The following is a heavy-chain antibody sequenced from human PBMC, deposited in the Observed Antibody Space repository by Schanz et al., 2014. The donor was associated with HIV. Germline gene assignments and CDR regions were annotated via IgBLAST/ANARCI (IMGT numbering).Heavy chain of an antibody. J-gene: IGHJ4*02. CDR3: ARDSQLFCSSTSCLFDC. D-gene: IGHD2-2*01. CDR1: GFTFRNYG. V-gene: IGHV3-33*01. Sequence: QVQLVESGGGVVQPGRSLRLSCAASGFTFRNYGMHWVRQAPGKGLEWVAVIWYDGTKKYYADSVKGRFTISRDNSKNTLYLQMNSLRAEDTAVYYCARDSQLFCSSTSCLFDCWGQGTLVTVSS. CDR2: IWYDGTKK.